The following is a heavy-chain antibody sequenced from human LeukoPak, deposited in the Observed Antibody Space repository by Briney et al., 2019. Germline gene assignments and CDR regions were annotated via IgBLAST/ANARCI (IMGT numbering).Heavy chain of an antibody. CDR1: GDTFTSYA. J-gene: IGHJ3*02. CDR2: INAGNGDT. D-gene: IGHD6-19*01. CDR3: AGDRVAENGGYGAFCI. V-gene: IGHV1-3*01. Sequence: ASVKVSCKASGDTFTSYAISWVRQAPGQRLEWMGWINAGNGDTNYAQKFQGRVTITRDTSASTAYMEVSSLRSEDTAVYYCAGDRVAENGGYGAFCIRGQGTMVTASS.